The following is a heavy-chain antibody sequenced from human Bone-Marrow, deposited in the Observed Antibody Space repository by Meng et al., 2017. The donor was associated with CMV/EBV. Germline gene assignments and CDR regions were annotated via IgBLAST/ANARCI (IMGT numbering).Heavy chain of an antibody. V-gene: IGHV3-7*01. CDR1: GFTFSSYW. J-gene: IGHJ4*02. CDR3: ARPPFDY. Sequence: GESLKISCAASGFTFSSYWMSWVRQAPGKGQEWVANIKQDGSEKYYVDSVKGRFTISRDNAKNSLSLQMNSLRAEDTAVYYCARPPFDYWGQGTLVTVSS. CDR2: IKQDGSEK.